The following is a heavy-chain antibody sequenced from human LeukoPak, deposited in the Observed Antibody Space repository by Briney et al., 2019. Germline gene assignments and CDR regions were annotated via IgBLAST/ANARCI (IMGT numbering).Heavy chain of an antibody. CDR2: IYYSGST. J-gene: IGHJ6*02. Sequence: SETLFLTCTVSGGSISSYYWSWIRQPPGKGLEWIGYIYYSGSTNYNPSLKSRVTISVDTSKNQFSLKLSSVTAADTAVYYCARGADDTAMVTYYYYGMDVWGQGTTVTVSS. CDR1: GGSISSYY. V-gene: IGHV4-59*01. D-gene: IGHD5-18*01. CDR3: ARGADDTAMVTYYYYGMDV.